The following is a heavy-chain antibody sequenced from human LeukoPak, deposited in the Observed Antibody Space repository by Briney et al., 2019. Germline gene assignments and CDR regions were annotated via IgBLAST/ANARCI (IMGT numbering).Heavy chain of an antibody. D-gene: IGHD3-10*01. CDR1: GVSISSSSYY. J-gene: IGHJ4*02. CDR2: IYYSGST. Sequence: PSETLSLTCTVSGVSISSSSYYWGWIRQPPGKGLEWIGSIYYSGSTYYNPSLKSRVTISVDTSKNQFSLRLSSVTAADTAVYYCASQNDYYASYFDYWGQGTLVTVSS. CDR3: ASQNDYYASYFDY. V-gene: IGHV4-39*01.